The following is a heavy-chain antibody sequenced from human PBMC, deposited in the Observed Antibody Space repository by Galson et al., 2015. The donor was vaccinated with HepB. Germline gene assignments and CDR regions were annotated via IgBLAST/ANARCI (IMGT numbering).Heavy chain of an antibody. Sequence: TLSLTCAVYGGSFSGYYWSWIRQPPGKGLEWIGEINHSGSTNYNPSLKSRVTISVDTSKNQFSLKLSSVTAADTAVYYCARTLVLLWLGGMDVWGQGTTVTVSS. D-gene: IGHD3-10*01. CDR1: GGSFSGYY. CDR3: ARTLVLLWLGGMDV. CDR2: INHSGST. J-gene: IGHJ6*02. V-gene: IGHV4-34*01.